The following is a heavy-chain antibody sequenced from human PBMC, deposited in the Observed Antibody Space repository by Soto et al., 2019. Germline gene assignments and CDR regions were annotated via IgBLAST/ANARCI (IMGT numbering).Heavy chain of an antibody. D-gene: IGHD4-4*01. CDR2: IYWNDDT. V-gene: IGHV2-5*01. CDR3: AHRGYGNYPRDNWVDP. Sequence: SGSTLMKPTQTLTLTCTFSVVSVSSGGVGVGWIRQPPGKALEWLALIYWNDDTRYSPSLKTRLTITKDTSKNQVVLTMTNMDPVDTATYFCAHRGYGNYPRDNWVDPWGPGTRGTGAS. J-gene: IGHJ5*02. CDR1: VVSVSSGGVG.